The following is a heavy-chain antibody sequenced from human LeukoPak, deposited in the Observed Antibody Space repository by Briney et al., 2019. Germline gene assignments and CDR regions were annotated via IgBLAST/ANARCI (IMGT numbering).Heavy chain of an antibody. CDR2: ISYDGSNK. J-gene: IGHJ1*01. V-gene: IGHV3-30-3*01. Sequence: GGSLRLSCAASGFTFDDYAMHWVRQAPGKGLEWVAVISYDGSNKYYADSVKGRFTISRDNSKNTLYLQMNSLRAEDTAVYYCARGGSIAALAVGYFQHWGQGTLVTVSS. D-gene: IGHD6-6*01. CDR3: ARGGSIAALAVGYFQH. CDR1: GFTFDDYA.